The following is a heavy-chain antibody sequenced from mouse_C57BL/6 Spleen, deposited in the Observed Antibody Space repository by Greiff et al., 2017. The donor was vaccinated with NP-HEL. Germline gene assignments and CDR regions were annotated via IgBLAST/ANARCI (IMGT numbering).Heavy chain of an antibody. J-gene: IGHJ4*01. V-gene: IGHV1-18*01. CDR3: ARWGYGNPYYYAMDY. D-gene: IGHD2-10*02. Sequence: EVQLQQSGPELVKPGASVKIPCKASGYTFTDYNMDWVKQSHGKSLEWIGDINPNNGGTIYNQKFKGKATLTVDKSSSTAYMELRSLTSEDTAVYYCARWGYGNPYYYAMDYWGQGTSVTVSS. CDR1: GYTFTDYN. CDR2: INPNNGGT.